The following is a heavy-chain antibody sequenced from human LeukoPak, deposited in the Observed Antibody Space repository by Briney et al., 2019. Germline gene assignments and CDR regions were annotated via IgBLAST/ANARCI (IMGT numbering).Heavy chain of an antibody. Sequence: GSLRLSCAASGFTFSNYGMHWVRQAPGKGLEGVAVISYDGSNKYYVDSVKGRFTISRDNSKNMLYLQMNSLRTEDTGVYYCAKGYSFGTSNNYLDYWGQGTLVTVSS. J-gene: IGHJ4*02. D-gene: IGHD4-11*01. CDR1: GFTFSNYG. CDR3: AKGYSFGTSNNYLDY. V-gene: IGHV3-30*18. CDR2: ISYDGSNK.